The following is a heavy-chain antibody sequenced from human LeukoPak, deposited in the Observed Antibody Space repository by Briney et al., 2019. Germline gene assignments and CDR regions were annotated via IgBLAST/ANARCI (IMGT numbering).Heavy chain of an antibody. CDR2: IYYSGST. Sequence: GSLRLSCAASGFTFSSYWMSWVRQAPGKGLEWIGSIYYSGSTYYNPSLKSRITISVDTFRSQVSLKMRSVTAADTAVYYCARVLLWFGDFSVKAFDIWGQGTMVTVSS. V-gene: IGHV4-39*01. CDR3: ARVLLWFGDFSVKAFDI. D-gene: IGHD3-10*01. CDR1: GFTFSSYW. J-gene: IGHJ3*02.